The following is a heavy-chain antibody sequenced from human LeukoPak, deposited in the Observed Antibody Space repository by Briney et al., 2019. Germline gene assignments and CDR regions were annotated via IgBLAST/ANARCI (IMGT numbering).Heavy chain of an antibody. CDR3: ARANYYGSGSYLYYYYYMDV. CDR1: GGSISSYEW. CDR2: IYTSGST. J-gene: IGHJ6*03. Sequence: PSGTLSLTCAVSGGSISSYEWWSWVRQPPGKGLEWIGRIYTSGSTNYNPSLKSRVTISVDTSKNQFSLKLSSVTAADTAMYYCARANYYGSGSYLYYYYYMDVWGKGTTVTVSS. V-gene: IGHV4-4*02. D-gene: IGHD3-10*01.